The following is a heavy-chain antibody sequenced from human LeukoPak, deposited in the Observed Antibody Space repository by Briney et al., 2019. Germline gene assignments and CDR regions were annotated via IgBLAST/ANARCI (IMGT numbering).Heavy chain of an antibody. CDR1: GGSISSYY. CDR2: IYYSGST. D-gene: IGHD6-19*01. V-gene: IGHV4-59*01. CDR3: ARLFWDGSGLNYPFDY. Sequence: SETLSLTCTVSGGSISSYYWSWIRQPPGKGLEWIGYIYYSGSTNYNPSLKSRVTISVDTSKNQFSPKLSSVTAADTAVYYCARLFWDGSGLNYPFDYWGQGTLVTVSS. J-gene: IGHJ4*02.